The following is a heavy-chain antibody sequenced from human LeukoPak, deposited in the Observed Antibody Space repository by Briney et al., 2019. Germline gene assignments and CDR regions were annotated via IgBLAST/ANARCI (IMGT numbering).Heavy chain of an antibody. D-gene: IGHD6-25*01. CDR3: ANSGGTWRFDN. V-gene: IGHV3-23*01. Sequence: GGSLRLSCAAAGFTISNHGMSWVRQPPGKGLEWVSAIGHTDTDTYYADSVKGRFTISSDTSKNTLYLQMNSLLPEDTALYYCANSGGTWRFDNWGRGTLVTVSP. CDR2: IGHTDTDT. CDR1: GFTISNHG. J-gene: IGHJ4*02.